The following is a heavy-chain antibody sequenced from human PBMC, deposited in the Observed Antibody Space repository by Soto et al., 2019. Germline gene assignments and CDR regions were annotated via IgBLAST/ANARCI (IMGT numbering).Heavy chain of an antibody. V-gene: IGHV2-5*01. Sequence: QITLKESGPTLVKPTQTLTLTCTFSGFSFGVSGVGVGWIRQPPGRALEWLGLVFWNDDKRYSPSPESRLTLTKDTSNNQVVLTVTNLDPGDTGTYYCARAYTYDFDHWGQGTLVTVSS. CDR1: GFSFGVSGVG. D-gene: IGHD2-21*01. CDR2: VFWNDDK. J-gene: IGHJ4*02. CDR3: ARAYTYDFDH.